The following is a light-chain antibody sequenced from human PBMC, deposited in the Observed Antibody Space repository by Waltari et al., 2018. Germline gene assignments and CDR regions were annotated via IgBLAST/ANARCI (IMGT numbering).Light chain of an antibody. CDR2: DVT. Sequence: QSALTQPRPVSGSPGPSVTISCTATSSDVGGYNFVSWYHPHPGKPPTLMIYDVTKLPSGVPYRCSGSKSGNTASLTISGLQAEDEADYYCCSYAGTNILGIFGGGTKLTVL. J-gene: IGLJ2*01. V-gene: IGLV2-11*01. CDR1: SSDVGGYNF. CDR3: CSYAGTNILGI.